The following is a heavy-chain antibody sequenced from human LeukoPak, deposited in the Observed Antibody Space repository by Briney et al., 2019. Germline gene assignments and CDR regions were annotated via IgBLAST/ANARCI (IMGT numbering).Heavy chain of an antibody. V-gene: IGHV3-21*01. CDR3: ARCRFTDGAVAGFSGAFDI. J-gene: IGHJ3*02. CDR2: ISRNGDNT. Sequence: GGSLRLSCAASGFTFSSYSMNWVRQAPGKGLEWVSPISRNGDNTFYADSVKGRFTISRDNSKNTLYLQMNSLRAEDTAVYYCARCRFTDGAVAGFSGAFDIWGQGTMVTVSS. D-gene: IGHD6-19*01. CDR1: GFTFSSYS.